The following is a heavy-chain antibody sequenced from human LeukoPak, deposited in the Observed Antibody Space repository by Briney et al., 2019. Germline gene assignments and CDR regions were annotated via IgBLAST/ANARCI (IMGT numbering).Heavy chain of an antibody. Sequence: KPSETLSLTGAVYGGSFSGYYWSWIRQPPGKGLEWIGEINHSGSTNYNPSLKSRVTISVDTSKNQFSLKLSSVTAADTAVYYCARGYCSSTSCRYRTSSYGMDVWGKGTTVTVSS. CDR3: ARGYCSSTSCRYRTSSYGMDV. V-gene: IGHV4-34*01. CDR1: GGSFSGYY. J-gene: IGHJ6*04. CDR2: INHSGST. D-gene: IGHD2-2*01.